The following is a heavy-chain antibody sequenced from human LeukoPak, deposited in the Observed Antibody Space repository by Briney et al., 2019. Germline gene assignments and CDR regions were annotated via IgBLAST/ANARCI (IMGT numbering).Heavy chain of an antibody. Sequence: GGSLRLSCAASGFTFSTYSMNWVRQAPGKGLEWVSYITSSSSTMFYADSVKGRFTISRDNAKNSLYLQMNSLRAEDTAVYYCASTGDYDYSNDYWGQGTLVTVSS. J-gene: IGHJ4*02. CDR3: ASTGDYDYSNDY. D-gene: IGHD4-11*01. CDR1: GFTFSTYS. V-gene: IGHV3-48*04. CDR2: ITSSSSTM.